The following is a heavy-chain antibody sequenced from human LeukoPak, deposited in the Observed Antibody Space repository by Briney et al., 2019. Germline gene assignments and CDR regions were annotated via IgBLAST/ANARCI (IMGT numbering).Heavy chain of an antibody. CDR1: GFNFDIYT. J-gene: IGHJ4*02. Sequence: GGSLRLSCVASGFNFDIYTMIWVRQAPGKGLEWISYIGSSGSPRYYADSVKARFTISRDNARNALYLQMNSLRDDDSAAYFCARVYLERLTAGYFDHWGQGTQVTVSP. CDR2: IGSSGSPR. CDR3: ARVYLERLTAGYFDH. V-gene: IGHV3-48*02. D-gene: IGHD2-8*01.